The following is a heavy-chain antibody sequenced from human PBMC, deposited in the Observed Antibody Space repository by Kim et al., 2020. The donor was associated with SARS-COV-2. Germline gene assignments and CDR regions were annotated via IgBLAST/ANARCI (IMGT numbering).Heavy chain of an antibody. CDR3: ARQPLPDYYYGMDV. Sequence: SPSFQGQVTISADKSISTAYLQWSSLKASDTAMYYCARQPLPDYYYGMDVWGQGTTVTVSS. J-gene: IGHJ6*02. V-gene: IGHV5-51*01.